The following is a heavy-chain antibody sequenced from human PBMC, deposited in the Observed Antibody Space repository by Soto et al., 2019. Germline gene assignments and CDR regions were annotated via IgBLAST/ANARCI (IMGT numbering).Heavy chain of an antibody. CDR3: ARPINSGSYAFDI. V-gene: IGHV3-21*01. CDR1: GFTFSSYS. D-gene: IGHD3-10*01. J-gene: IGHJ3*02. Sequence: EVQLVESGGGLVKPGGSLRLSCAASGFTFSSYSMNWVRQAPGKGLEWVSSISSSSSYIYYADSVKVRFTVSRDNAKNSLYLQMNSLRAEETAVYYCARPINSGSYAFDIWGQGTMVTVSS. CDR2: ISSSSSYI.